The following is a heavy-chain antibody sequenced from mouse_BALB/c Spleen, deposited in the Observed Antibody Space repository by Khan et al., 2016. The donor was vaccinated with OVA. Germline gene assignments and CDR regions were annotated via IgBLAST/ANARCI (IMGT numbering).Heavy chain of an antibody. V-gene: IGHV2-6-1*01. Sequence: QVQLKESGPGLVAPSQSLSITFTISGFSLTNYGVHWVRQPPGKGLEWLVVIWRDGSTTYNSALKSRLTITQDNSKSQVFLKMNSLQTDDTAMYFCARQPNDHYNIMDYWGQGTSVTVSS. CDR2: IWRDGST. J-gene: IGHJ4*01. CDR3: ARQPNDHYNIMDY. CDR1: GFSLTNYG.